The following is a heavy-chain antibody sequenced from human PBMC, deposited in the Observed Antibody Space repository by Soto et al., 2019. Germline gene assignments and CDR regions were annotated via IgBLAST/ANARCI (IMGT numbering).Heavy chain of an antibody. CDR3: ARLVAAAGDFDY. V-gene: IGHV4-39*01. CDR2: IYYSGST. Sequence: QLQLQESGPGLVKPSETLSLTCTVSGGSISSSSYYWGWIRQPPGKGLEWIGSIYYSGSTYYNPSLKSRVTISVDPSKNQFSLKLSSVTAADTAVYYCARLVAAAGDFDYWGQGTLVTVSS. CDR1: GGSISSSSYY. D-gene: IGHD6-13*01. J-gene: IGHJ4*02.